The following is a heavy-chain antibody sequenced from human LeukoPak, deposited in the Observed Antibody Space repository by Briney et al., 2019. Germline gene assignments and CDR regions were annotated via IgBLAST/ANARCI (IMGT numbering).Heavy chain of an antibody. CDR3: ARVFLWLGELHFDY. CDR2: INHSGST. D-gene: IGHD3-10*01. V-gene: IGHV4-34*01. J-gene: IGHJ4*02. CDR1: GGSFSGYY. Sequence: PSETLSLTCAVYGGSFSGYYWSWIRQPPGKGLEWIGEINHSGSTNYNPSLKSRVTISVDTSKNQFSLKLSSVTAADTAVYYCARVFLWLGELHFDYWGQGTLVTVSS.